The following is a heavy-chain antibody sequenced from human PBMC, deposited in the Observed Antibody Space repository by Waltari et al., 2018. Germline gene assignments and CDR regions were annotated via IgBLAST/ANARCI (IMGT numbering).Heavy chain of an antibody. V-gene: IGHV4-38-2*01. D-gene: IGHD3-3*01. CDR1: GYSISSGYY. Sequence: QVQLQESGPGLVKPSETLSLTCAVSGYSISSGYYWGWIRQPPGKGLEWIGSIYHSGSTFYNPSLKSRVTISVDTSKNQFSLKLGAVTAADTAVYYCARLPYDFWSGYSEYYFDYWGQGTLVTVSS. J-gene: IGHJ4*02. CDR2: IYHSGST. CDR3: ARLPYDFWSGYSEYYFDY.